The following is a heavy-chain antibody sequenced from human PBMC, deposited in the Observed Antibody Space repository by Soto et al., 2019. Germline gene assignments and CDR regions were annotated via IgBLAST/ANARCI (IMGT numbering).Heavy chain of an antibody. CDR3: AKDRGIIVKAGDAFDV. J-gene: IGHJ3*01. D-gene: IGHD3-16*02. CDR1: RVTLSMSA. V-gene: IGHV3-23*01. Sequence: GGSLRLSCASARVTLSMSAVNWVRLAPGKGLEWVSYISDSGDRTYYADSVKGRFTISRDRSKNTVSLQMDSLRAEDTAVYYCAKDRGIIVKAGDAFDVWGQGTKVTVSS. CDR2: ISDSGDRT.